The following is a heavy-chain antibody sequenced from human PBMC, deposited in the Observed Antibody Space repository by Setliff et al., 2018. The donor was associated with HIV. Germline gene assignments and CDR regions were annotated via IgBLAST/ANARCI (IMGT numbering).Heavy chain of an antibody. V-gene: IGHV4-59*01. D-gene: IGHD3-10*01. CDR3: ARRGPYGSGSYGRYYDYYYMDV. Sequence: PSETLSLTCTVSGGSINSYYWSWIRQPPGKRLEWIGYIHNSGSTNYNPSPKSRVTMSVDTSNNQFSLKLTSVTAADTAVYYCARRGPYGSGSYGRYYDYYYMDVWGKGTTVTV. CDR2: IHNSGST. J-gene: IGHJ6*03. CDR1: GGSINSYY.